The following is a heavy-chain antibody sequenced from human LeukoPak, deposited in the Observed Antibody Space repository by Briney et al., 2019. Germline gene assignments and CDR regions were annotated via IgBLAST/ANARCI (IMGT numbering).Heavy chain of an antibody. CDR1: GFTFNRCW. V-gene: IGHV3-7*01. J-gene: IGHJ1*01. CDR3: TSWGDTTAEYFQR. D-gene: IGHD2-21*02. CDR2: INPDGRDT. Sequence: GGSLRLSCVVSGFTFNRCWMNWVRQAPGKGLEWVAHINPDGRDTYYVDSVKGRFTNSRDNAQNSLYLQMNSLRVEDTAVYYCTSWGDTTAEYFQRWSQGTLVTVSS.